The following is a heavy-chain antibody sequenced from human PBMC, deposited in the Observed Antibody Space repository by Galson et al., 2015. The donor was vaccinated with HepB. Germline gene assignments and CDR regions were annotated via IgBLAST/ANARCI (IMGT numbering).Heavy chain of an antibody. D-gene: IGHD3-10*01. CDR2: ISSSSSTI. V-gene: IGHV3-48*04. Sequence: SLRLSCAASGFTFSSYSMNWVRQAPGKGLEWVSYISSSSSTIYYADSVKGRFTISRDNAKNSLYLQMNSLRAEDTAVYYCARTMVRGVTWVYYFDYWGQGTLVTVSS. CDR3: ARTMVRGVTWVYYFDY. CDR1: GFTFSSYS. J-gene: IGHJ4*02.